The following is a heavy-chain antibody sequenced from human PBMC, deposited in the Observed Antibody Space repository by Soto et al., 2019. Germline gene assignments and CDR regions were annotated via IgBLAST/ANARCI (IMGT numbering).Heavy chain of an antibody. CDR3: ARHVPAAGYYYGMDV. D-gene: IGHD2-2*01. Sequence: QVQLVQSGAEVKKPGSSVKVSCKASGGTFSSYAISWVRQAPGQGLEWMGGIIPIFGTANYAQKFQGRVTITPDKSPXTAYTELSSLRSEDTAVYYCARHVPAAGYYYGMDVWGQGTTVTVSS. V-gene: IGHV1-69*14. CDR1: GGTFSSYA. CDR2: IIPIFGTA. J-gene: IGHJ6*02.